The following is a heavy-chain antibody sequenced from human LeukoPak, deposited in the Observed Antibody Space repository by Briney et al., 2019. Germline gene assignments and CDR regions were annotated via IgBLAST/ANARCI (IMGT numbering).Heavy chain of an antibody. CDR3: ARDLRSYSY. CDR1: GFTFSSYA. V-gene: IGHV3-23*01. J-gene: IGHJ4*02. Sequence: PGGSLRLSCAASGFTFSSYAMSWVRLAPGKGLEWVSAISGSGGSTYYADSVKGRFTISRDISKNTLYLQMNSLRAEDTAVYYCARDLRSYSYWGQGTLVTVSS. CDR2: ISGSGGST. D-gene: IGHD1-26*01.